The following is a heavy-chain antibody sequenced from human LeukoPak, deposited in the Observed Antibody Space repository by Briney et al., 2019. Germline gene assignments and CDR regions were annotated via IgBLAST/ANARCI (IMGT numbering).Heavy chain of an antibody. CDR2: IKSKTDGGTT. D-gene: IGHD3-22*01. V-gene: IGHV3-15*01. J-gene: IGHJ4*02. CDR3: TTDQYYYDSSGYCSFFDY. Sequence: GGSLRLSCAASGFTFSNAWMSWVRQAPGKGLEWVGRIKSKTDGGTTDYAAPVKGRFTISRDDSKNTLYPQMNSLKTEDTAVYYCTTDQYYYDSSGYCSFFDYWGQGTLVTVSS. CDR1: GFTFSNAW.